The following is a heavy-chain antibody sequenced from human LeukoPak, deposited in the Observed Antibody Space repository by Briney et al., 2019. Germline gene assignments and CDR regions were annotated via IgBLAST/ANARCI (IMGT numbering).Heavy chain of an antibody. D-gene: IGHD1-26*01. CDR1: GFTFSSYW. CDR2: INGDGSST. CDR3: TRGRVGATSEY. Sequence: GGSLRLSCAASGFTFSSYWMHWVRQAPGKGLVWVPRINGDGSSTDYADPVKGRFTISRDNAKNTLYLQMNSLRAEDTAVYYCTRGRVGATSEYWGQGTLVTVSS. V-gene: IGHV3-74*01. J-gene: IGHJ4*02.